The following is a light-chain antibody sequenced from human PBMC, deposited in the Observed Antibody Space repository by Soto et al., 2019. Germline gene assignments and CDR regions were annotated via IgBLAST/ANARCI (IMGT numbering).Light chain of an antibody. Sequence: EIVLTQSPGTLSLSPGERATLSCRASQSVSSTYLAWYQQKPGQAPRLIIYGASSRATGIPDRFNGSGSGTDFTLTISRLEPEDFAVYYCQKYGSLTSSTFGQGTKVEIK. CDR3: QKYGSLTSST. V-gene: IGKV3-20*01. J-gene: IGKJ1*01. CDR1: QSVSSTY. CDR2: GAS.